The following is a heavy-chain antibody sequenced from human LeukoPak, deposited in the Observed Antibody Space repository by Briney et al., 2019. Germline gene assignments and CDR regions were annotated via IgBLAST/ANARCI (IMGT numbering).Heavy chain of an antibody. CDR2: ISSSSSTI. CDR1: GFTFSSYS. V-gene: IGHV3-48*01. J-gene: IGHJ5*01. Sequence: GGSLRLSCAASGFTFSSYSMNWVRQAPGKGLEWVSYISSSSSTIHYADSVKGRFTISRDNVDNVVYLEMNGLRAEDTATYYCARVAVSGPTGWFDSWGQGTLVIVSS. CDR3: ARVAVSGPTGWFDS. D-gene: IGHD2-8*02.